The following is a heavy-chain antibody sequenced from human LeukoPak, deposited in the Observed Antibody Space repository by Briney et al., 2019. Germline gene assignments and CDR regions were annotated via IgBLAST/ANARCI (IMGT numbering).Heavy chain of an antibody. CDR2: IKQDGSEK. CDR1: GFIFSNYA. J-gene: IGHJ6*03. D-gene: IGHD6-19*01. V-gene: IGHV3-7*01. CDR3: ARDTSSGWYMGYYYYYMDV. Sequence: GGSLGLSCAASGFIFSNYAMSWVRQAPGKGLEWVANIKQDGSEKYYVDSVKGRFTISRDNAKNSLYLQMNSLRAEDTAVYYCARDTSSGWYMGYYYYYMDVWGKGTTVTISS.